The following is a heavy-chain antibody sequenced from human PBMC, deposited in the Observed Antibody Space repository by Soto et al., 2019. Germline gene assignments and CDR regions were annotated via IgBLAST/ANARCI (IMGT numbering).Heavy chain of an antibody. CDR3: ARALPSGWYGEAYYYGMDV. J-gene: IGHJ6*02. CDR2: IIPIFGTA. CDR1: GGIFSSYA. V-gene: IGHV1-69*12. Sequence: QVQLVQSGAEVKKPGSSVKVSCKASGGIFSSYAISWVRQAPGQGLEWMGGIIPIFGTANYAQKFQGRVTITADESTSTAYMELSSLRSEDTAVYYCARALPSGWYGEAYYYGMDVWGQVTTVTVSS. D-gene: IGHD6-19*01.